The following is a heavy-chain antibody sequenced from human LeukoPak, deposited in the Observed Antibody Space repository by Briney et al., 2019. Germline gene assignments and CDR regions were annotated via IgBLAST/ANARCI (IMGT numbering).Heavy chain of an antibody. Sequence: ASVKVSCKASGYTFTDYYMHWVRQAPGQGLEWLGCINPNNGGTNYAQKFQGRVTMTRDTSISTAYMELSSLRSDGTAVYYCARDRGGGSGTYYILYWGLGSLVTVSS. CDR2: INPNNGGT. D-gene: IGHD3-10*01. V-gene: IGHV1-2*02. CDR1: GYTFTDYY. CDR3: ARDRGGGSGTYYILY. J-gene: IGHJ4*02.